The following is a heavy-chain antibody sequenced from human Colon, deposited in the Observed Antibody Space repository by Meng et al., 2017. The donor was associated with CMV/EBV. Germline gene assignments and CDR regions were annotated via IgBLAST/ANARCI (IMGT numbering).Heavy chain of an antibody. Sequence: RFNRYGISWVRQAPGQGMEWMGWSSGYKMKRNYEQKFQGRVSMRIDQTTSTGYMELRSLRYDDTAAYYCARDLECTENYCYEDKFEYWGQGTLVTVSS. V-gene: IGHV1-18*01. CDR1: RFNRYG. CDR3: ARDLECTENYCYEDKFEY. D-gene: IGHD2-15*01. J-gene: IGHJ4*02. CDR2: SSGYKMKR.